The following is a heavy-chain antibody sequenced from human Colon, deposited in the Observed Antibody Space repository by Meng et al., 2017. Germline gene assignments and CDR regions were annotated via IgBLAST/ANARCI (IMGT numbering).Heavy chain of an antibody. Sequence: SAPGLSTPSGALSRTSAVSGGFITNSNCWRWVRQPPGKGLEWIGQTYGRVNTDYNPSLKSRVTISVDKSKNQLSLTLSSVTAADTAVYYCAKNGAYCLEYWGQGILVTVSS. CDR3: AKNGAYCLEY. J-gene: IGHJ4*02. CDR1: GGFITNSNC. D-gene: IGHD2-8*02. CDR2: TYGRVNT. V-gene: IGHV4-4*02.